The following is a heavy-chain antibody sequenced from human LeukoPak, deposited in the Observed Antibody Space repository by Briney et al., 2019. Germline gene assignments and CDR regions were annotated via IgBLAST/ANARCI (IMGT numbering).Heavy chain of an antibody. D-gene: IGHD1-1*01. CDR1: GVTFSSYW. V-gene: IGHV3-7*05. CDR2: IKQDGSEK. Sequence: GGSLRLSCAASGVTFSSYWMNWVRQAPGKGLEWVASIKQDGSEKYYVDFVKGRFSISRDNAKNSLYLQMNSLGADDTAVYYCAGGTGMDVWGQGTLVTVSS. J-gene: IGHJ6*02. CDR3: AGGTGMDV.